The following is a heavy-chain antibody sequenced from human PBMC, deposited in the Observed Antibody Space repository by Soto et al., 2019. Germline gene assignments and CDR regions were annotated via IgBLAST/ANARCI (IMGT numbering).Heavy chain of an antibody. J-gene: IGHJ1*01. D-gene: IGHD6-6*01. CDR2: ISAYNGNK. CDR3: ARTGGGMAARPLAY. CDR1: GYMFTTYG. Sequence: QVQLVQSGGEVKKPGASVEVSCRTSGYMFTTYGMSWVRQAPGQGLEWMAWISAYNGNKKYAQKFQGRVTMTTNTSTSTVSMELRNLTSDDTGTYFCARTGGGMAARPLAYWGQGTLVTVSS. V-gene: IGHV1-18*04.